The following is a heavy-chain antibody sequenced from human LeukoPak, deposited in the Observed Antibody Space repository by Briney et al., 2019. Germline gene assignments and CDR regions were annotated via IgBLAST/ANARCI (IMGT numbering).Heavy chain of an antibody. J-gene: IGHJ5*02. D-gene: IGHD2-2*03. V-gene: IGHV4-38-2*01. CDR2: IYHSGST. Sequence: PSETLSLTCAVSGYSISSGYYWGWIRQPPGKGLEWIGSIYHSGSTYYNPSLKSRVTISVDTSKNQFSLKLSSVTAADTAVYYCARHLLDIVVVPAALTPVSWFDPWGQGTLVTVSS. CDR3: ARHLLDIVVVPAALTPVSWFDP. CDR1: GYSISSGYY.